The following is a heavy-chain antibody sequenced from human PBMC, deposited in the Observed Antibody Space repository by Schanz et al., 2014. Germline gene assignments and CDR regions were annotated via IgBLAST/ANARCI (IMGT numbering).Heavy chain of an antibody. V-gene: IGHV1-18*01. Sequence: QVQLVLSGTEVKKPGASVKVSCKASGYTFTSHGISWVRQAPGHGLDWMGWISAYNGHTNYAQKVQGRVTMTTDTSTGTAYMELRSLRSDDTAVYYCARDRRRYCSTASCLHDNWFDPWGQGTLVIVSS. CDR1: GYTFTSHG. D-gene: IGHD2-2*01. J-gene: IGHJ5*02. CDR3: ARDRRRYCSTASCLHDNWFDP. CDR2: ISAYNGHT.